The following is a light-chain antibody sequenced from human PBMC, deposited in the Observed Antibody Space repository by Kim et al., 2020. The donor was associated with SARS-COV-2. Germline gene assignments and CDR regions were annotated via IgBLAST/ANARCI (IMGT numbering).Light chain of an antibody. V-gene: IGLV2-23*02. Sequence: GQSRTDSSTGTSDDVVAHNLVSWYQQHPGKVPNVLIYEVTKRPSGVSDRFSGSRSGNTASLTISGLQAEDEADYYCCSYAGYGRGVFGTGTKVTVL. CDR2: EVT. J-gene: IGLJ1*01. CDR1: SDDVVAHNL. CDR3: CSYAGYGRGV.